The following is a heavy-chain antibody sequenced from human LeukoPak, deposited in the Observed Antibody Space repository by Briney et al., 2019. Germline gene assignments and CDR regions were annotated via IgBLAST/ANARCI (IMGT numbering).Heavy chain of an antibody. Sequence: GGSLRLSCAASGFTFSAYWMTWVRQAPGKGLAWVANIIEGGDVKYYVDSVKGRFTISRDNTKNSLYLQMTSLRAEDAAVYYCARESPTVFDYWGQGTLVTVSS. D-gene: IGHD4-17*01. CDR1: GFTFSAYW. CDR2: IIEGGDVK. CDR3: ARESPTVFDY. J-gene: IGHJ4*02. V-gene: IGHV3-7*01.